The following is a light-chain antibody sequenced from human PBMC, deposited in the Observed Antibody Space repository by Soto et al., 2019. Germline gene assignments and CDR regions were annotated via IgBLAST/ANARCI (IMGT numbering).Light chain of an antibody. CDR1: QSVSSN. Sequence: EIVMTQSTATLSVSPGERATLSCRASQSVSSNLAWYQQKPGQAPRLLIYGASTRATGISARFSGSGSGTEFSLTISSLQSEDFAVYYCQQYNNWPPWTFGQGTKVEIK. CDR3: QQYNNWPPWT. V-gene: IGKV3-15*01. CDR2: GAS. J-gene: IGKJ1*01.